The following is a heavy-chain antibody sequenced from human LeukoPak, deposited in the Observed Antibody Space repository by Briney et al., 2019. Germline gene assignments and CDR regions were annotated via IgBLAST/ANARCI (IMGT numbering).Heavy chain of an antibody. D-gene: IGHD3-3*01. J-gene: IGHJ6*03. Sequence: GGSLRLSCAASGFTFSSYSMNWVRQAPGKGLEWVSSISSSSYIYYADSVKGRFTISRDNSQNTVSLQVNNLRTEDTALYYCAKTALSDASGHYYYMDVWGKGTTVTVSS. CDR1: GFTFSSYS. CDR2: ISSSSYI. V-gene: IGHV3-21*01. CDR3: AKTALSDASGHYYYMDV.